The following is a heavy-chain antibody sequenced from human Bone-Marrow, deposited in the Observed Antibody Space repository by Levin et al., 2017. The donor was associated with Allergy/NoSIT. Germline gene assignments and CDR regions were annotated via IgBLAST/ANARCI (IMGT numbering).Heavy chain of an antibody. J-gene: IGHJ6*02. V-gene: IGHV3-7*01. CDR3: ARFEVGYCSSTSCKNYYGMDV. CDR2: IKQDGSEK. CDR1: GFTFSSYW. Sequence: GGSLRLSCAASGFTFSSYWMSWVRQAPGKGLEWVANIKQDGSEKYYVDSVKGRFTISRDNAKNSLYLQMNSLRAEDTAVYYCARFEVGYCSSTSCKNYYGMDVWGQGTTVTVSS. D-gene: IGHD2-2*01.